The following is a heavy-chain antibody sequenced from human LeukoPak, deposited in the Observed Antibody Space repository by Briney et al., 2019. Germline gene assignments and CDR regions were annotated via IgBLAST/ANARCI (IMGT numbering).Heavy chain of an antibody. V-gene: IGHV3-48*03. Sequence: GGSLRLSCAASGFTFSSYEMNWVRQAPAKRLEWVAYITSSGRIIYYADSVKGRFTISRDNAKNSLYLQMNSLRAEDTAVYYCASTGGYGSGTYDYYYFGMDVWGQGTTVTVSS. D-gene: IGHD3-10*01. CDR1: GFTFSSYE. J-gene: IGHJ6*02. CDR2: ITSSGRII. CDR3: ASTGGYGSGTYDYYYFGMDV.